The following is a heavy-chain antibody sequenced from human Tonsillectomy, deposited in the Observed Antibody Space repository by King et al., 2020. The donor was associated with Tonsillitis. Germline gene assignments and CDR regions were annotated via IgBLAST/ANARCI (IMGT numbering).Heavy chain of an antibody. Sequence: VTLKEAGPALVKPTQTLTLTCTFSGFSLKTTVNRLTLILQPPAKTLEWLARIDCDDDKYYNTSRKTRLTMSKDTPKNQVVLTMTNMDPVDTATYFCARMHSSAWSLEFWGQGILVIVSS. CDR2: IDCDDDK. J-gene: IGHJ4*02. CDR1: GFSLKTTVNR. CDR3: ARMHSSAWSLEF. V-gene: IGHV2-70D*14. D-gene: IGHD6-19*01.